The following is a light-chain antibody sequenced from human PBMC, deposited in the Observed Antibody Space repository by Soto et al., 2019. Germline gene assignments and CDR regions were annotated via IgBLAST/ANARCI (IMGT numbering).Light chain of an antibody. CDR2: AAS. CDR1: QSISSY. J-gene: IGKJ4*01. Sequence: DIQMTQSPSSLSASVGDRVTITCRTSQSISSYLNWYQQKPGKVPKLLIYAASNLQSGVPSRFRGSGSGTDFTLTISSLQPEDFATYYCQQSYSTLLSFGGGTKVEIK. V-gene: IGKV1-39*01. CDR3: QQSYSTLLS.